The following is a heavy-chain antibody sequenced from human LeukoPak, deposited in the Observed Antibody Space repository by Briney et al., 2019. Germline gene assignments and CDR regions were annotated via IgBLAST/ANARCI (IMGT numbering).Heavy chain of an antibody. CDR3: AFSADSSGYSTMDFDY. D-gene: IGHD3-22*01. CDR2: INPSGGST. CDR1: GYTFTGYY. Sequence: ASVKVSCKASGYTFTGYYMHWVRQAPGQGLEWMGIINPSGGSTSYAQKFQGRVTMTRDMSTSTVYMELSSLRSEVTAVYYCAFSADSSGYSTMDFDYWGQGTLVTVSS. V-gene: IGHV1-46*01. J-gene: IGHJ4*02.